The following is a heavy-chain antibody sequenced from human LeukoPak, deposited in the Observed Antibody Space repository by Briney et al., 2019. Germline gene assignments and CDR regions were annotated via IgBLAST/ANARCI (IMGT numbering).Heavy chain of an antibody. Sequence: SETLSLTCAVYGGSFSGYYWSWIRQPPGKGLEWIGEINHSGSTNYNPSLKSRVTISVDTSKNQFSLKLSSVTAADTAVYYCARGGGAAQPFDYWAREPWSPSPQ. D-gene: IGHD4-23*01. CDR3: ARGGGAAQPFDY. CDR1: GGSFSGYY. J-gene: IGHJ4*02. CDR2: INHSGST. V-gene: IGHV4-34*01.